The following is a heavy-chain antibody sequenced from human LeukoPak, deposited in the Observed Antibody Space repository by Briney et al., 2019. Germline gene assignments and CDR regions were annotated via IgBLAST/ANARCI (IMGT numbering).Heavy chain of an antibody. Sequence: GGSLRLSCAASGFTFDDYAMHWVRQAPGKGLEWVSGISWNSGSIYYADSVKGRFTISRDNAKNSLYLQMNSLRAEDTAVYYCARVLRYCSGGNCYSGGLGYMDVWGKGTTVTISS. V-gene: IGHV3-9*01. CDR1: GFTFDDYA. CDR3: ARVLRYCSGGNCYSGGLGYMDV. J-gene: IGHJ6*03. CDR2: ISWNSGSI. D-gene: IGHD2-15*01.